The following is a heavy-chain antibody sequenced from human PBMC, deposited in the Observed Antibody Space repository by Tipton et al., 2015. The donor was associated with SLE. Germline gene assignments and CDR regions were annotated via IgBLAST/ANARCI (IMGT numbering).Heavy chain of an antibody. J-gene: IGHJ3*01. CDR1: GGSLSGYW. Sequence: TLSLTCTVYGGSLSGYWWSWIRQSPGKGLEWIGEIYPTGRTDYNPSLMSRVTISVDTSKNHFSLKLSSVTAADTAVYYCARDRDYYDSSGLLLEGFDVWGQGTMVTVSS. CDR2: IYPTGRT. CDR3: ARDRDYYDSSGLLLEGFDV. V-gene: IGHV4-34*01. D-gene: IGHD3-22*01.